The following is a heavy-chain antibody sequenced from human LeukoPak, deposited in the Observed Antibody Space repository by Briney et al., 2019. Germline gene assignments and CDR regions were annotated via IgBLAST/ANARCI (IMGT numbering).Heavy chain of an antibody. CDR1: GGSISSYY. D-gene: IGHD4-23*01. CDR3: AGFSDYGGNFFDY. V-gene: IGHV4-59*08. Sequence: PSETLSLTCTVPGGSISSYYWSWIRQPPGKGLEYIGYVYYNGKTNYIPSLKSRVTISIDTSKNQFSLNLRSVTAADTAVYFCAGFSDYGGNFFDYWGQGTLVTVSS. CDR2: VYYNGKT. J-gene: IGHJ4*02.